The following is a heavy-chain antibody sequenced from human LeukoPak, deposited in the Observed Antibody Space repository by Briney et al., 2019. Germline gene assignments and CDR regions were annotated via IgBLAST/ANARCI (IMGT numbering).Heavy chain of an antibody. CDR3: ARDPSNDSGYDPRHY. Sequence: GGSLRLSCAASGFTFSSYSMNWVRQAPGKGLGWVSSISSSNSYIYYADSVKGRFTISRDNAKNSLYLQMNSLRAEDTAVYYCARDPSNDSGYDPRHYWGQGTLVTVSS. CDR2: ISSSNSYI. CDR1: GFTFSSYS. J-gene: IGHJ4*02. D-gene: IGHD5-12*01. V-gene: IGHV3-21*01.